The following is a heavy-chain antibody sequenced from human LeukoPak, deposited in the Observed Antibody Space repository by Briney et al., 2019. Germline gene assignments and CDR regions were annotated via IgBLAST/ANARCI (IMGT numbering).Heavy chain of an antibody. Sequence: GASVKVSCKASGGTFSSYAISWVRQAPGQGLEWVGGIIPIFGTANYAQKFQGRVTITTDESTSTAYMELSSLRSEDTAVYYCARASWGCLSGGSCYSLDYWGQGTLVTVSS. CDR1: GGTFSSYA. CDR3: ARASWGCLSGGSCYSLDY. CDR2: IIPIFGTA. V-gene: IGHV1-69*05. J-gene: IGHJ4*02. D-gene: IGHD2-15*01.